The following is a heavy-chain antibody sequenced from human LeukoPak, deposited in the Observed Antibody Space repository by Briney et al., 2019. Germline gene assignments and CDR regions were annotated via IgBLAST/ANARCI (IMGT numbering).Heavy chain of an antibody. Sequence: GGSLRLSCAASGFTFSSYAMHWVRQAPGKGREWVAVISYDGSNKYYADSVKGRFTISRDNSKNTLYLQMNSLRAEDTAVYYCARDGHLTYMYDYWGQGTLVTVSS. D-gene: IGHD1-14*01. CDR2: ISYDGSNK. CDR3: ARDGHLTYMYDY. V-gene: IGHV3-30-3*01. CDR1: GFTFSSYA. J-gene: IGHJ4*02.